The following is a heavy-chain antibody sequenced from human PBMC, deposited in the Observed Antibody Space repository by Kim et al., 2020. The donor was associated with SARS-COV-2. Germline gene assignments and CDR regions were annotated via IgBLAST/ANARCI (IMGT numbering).Heavy chain of an antibody. Sequence: GGSLRLSCAASGFTFSSYAMSWVRQAPGKGLEWVSAISGSGGSTYYADSVKGRFTISRDNSKNTLYLQMNSLRAEDTAVYYCAKTRREDRGILWSPFNYWGQGSLVT. V-gene: IGHV3-23*01. J-gene: IGHJ4*02. CDR1: GFTFSSYA. CDR3: AKTRREDRGILWSPFNY. D-gene: IGHD2-21*01. CDR2: ISGSGGST.